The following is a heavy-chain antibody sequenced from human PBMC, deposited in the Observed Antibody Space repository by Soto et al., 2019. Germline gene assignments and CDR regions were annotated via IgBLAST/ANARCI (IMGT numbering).Heavy chain of an antibody. CDR3: ARESSPMGTGRSYFDS. D-gene: IGHD3-10*01. CDR1: GGSISSGHW. V-gene: IGHV4-4*02. CDR2: VYHTRST. J-gene: IGHJ4*02. Sequence: QVQLQESGPGLVKPSGTLSLTCTVSGGSISSGHWWSWVRQSPKKGLEWIGEVYHTRSTNYNPSLSSRVTTTLDNRKSPFSLKINSVTAAHTAVYYFARESSPMGTGRSYFDSWGEGALVTVSS.